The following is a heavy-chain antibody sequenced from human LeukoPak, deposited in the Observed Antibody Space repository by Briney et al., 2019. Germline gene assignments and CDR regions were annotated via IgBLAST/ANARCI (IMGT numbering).Heavy chain of an antibody. J-gene: IGHJ4*02. CDR2: IYSGGST. V-gene: IGHV3-53*01. D-gene: IGHD5-12*01. CDR3: ARFPRDPWRFDY. Sequence: GGLRLSCAASGFTVSSNYMSWVRQAPGKGLEWVSVIYSGGSTYYADSVKGRFTISRDNSKNTLYLQMNSLRAEDTAVYYCARFPRDPWRFDYWGQGTLVTVSS. CDR1: GFTVSSNY.